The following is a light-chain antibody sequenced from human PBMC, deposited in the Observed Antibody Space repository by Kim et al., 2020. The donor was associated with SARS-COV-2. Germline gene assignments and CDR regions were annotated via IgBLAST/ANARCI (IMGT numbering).Light chain of an antibody. V-gene: IGLV3-1*01. CDR3: QAWDSSTYV. CDR1: KLGDKY. Sequence: VSPGQTAIITCSGDKLGDKYACWYQQKPGQSPVLVTYQDSKRPSGIPERFSGSNSGNTATLTISGTQAMDEADYYCQAWDSSTYVFGTGTKVTVL. J-gene: IGLJ1*01. CDR2: QDS.